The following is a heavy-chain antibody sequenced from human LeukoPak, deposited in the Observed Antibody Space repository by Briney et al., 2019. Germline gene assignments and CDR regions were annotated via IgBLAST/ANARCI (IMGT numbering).Heavy chain of an antibody. Sequence: GGSLRLSCAASGFTFTSSDMTWVRQSPGEGLEWVSLIYSGGDTYYADSAKGRFTISRDNSKNTLYLQMNSLRAEDTAVYYCAKAWDYYGSGRDLGFDYWGQGTLVTVSS. V-gene: IGHV3-66*01. J-gene: IGHJ4*02. D-gene: IGHD3-10*01. CDR1: GFTFTSSD. CDR3: AKAWDYYGSGRDLGFDY. CDR2: IYSGGDT.